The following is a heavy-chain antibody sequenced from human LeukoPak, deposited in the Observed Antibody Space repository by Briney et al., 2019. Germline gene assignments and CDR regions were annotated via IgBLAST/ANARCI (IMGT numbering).Heavy chain of an antibody. Sequence: GGSLRLSCAASGFTFRNYAMLWFRQAPGKGLEWVAVIWYDGSNKYYADSVKGRFTISRDNSENTLFLQMNSLRAEDTAVYYCAKDLGGTTVITNGYFQDWGQGTLVTVSS. V-gene: IGHV3-33*06. D-gene: IGHD4-11*01. J-gene: IGHJ1*01. CDR2: IWYDGSNK. CDR3: AKDLGGTTVITNGYFQD. CDR1: GFTFRNYA.